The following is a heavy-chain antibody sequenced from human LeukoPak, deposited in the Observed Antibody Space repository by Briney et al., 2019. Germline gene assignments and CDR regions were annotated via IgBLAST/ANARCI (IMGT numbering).Heavy chain of an antibody. CDR2: IDHSGST. CDR1: GGSFSGYYY. Sequence: SETLSLTCAVYGGSFSGYYYWSWIRQPPGKGLEWIGEIDHSGSTNYNPSLKSRLTISVDTSKNQFSLRLNSVTAADTAVYYCALSWIAAAGAFDYWGQGTLVTVSS. V-gene: IGHV4-34*01. D-gene: IGHD6-13*01. CDR3: ALSWIAAAGAFDY. J-gene: IGHJ4*02.